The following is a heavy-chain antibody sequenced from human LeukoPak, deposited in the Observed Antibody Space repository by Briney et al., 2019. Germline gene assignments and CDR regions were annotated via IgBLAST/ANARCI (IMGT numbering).Heavy chain of an antibody. CDR1: GYTFTSYY. J-gene: IGHJ4*02. CDR3: AVRGGSGSYYNPDFDY. D-gene: IGHD3-10*01. V-gene: IGHV1-46*01. CDR2: INPSGGST. Sequence: ASVKVSCKASGYTFTSYYMHWVRQAPGQGLEWMGIINPSGGSTSYAQKFQGRVTMTRDMSTSTVYMELSSLRSEDTAVYYCAVRGGSGSYYNPDFDYWGQGTLVTVSS.